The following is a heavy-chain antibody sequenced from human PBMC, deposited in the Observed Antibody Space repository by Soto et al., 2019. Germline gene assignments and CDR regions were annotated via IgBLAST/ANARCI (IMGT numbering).Heavy chain of an antibody. CDR3: ARGRLENYYYGMDV. CDR2: IYYSGST. D-gene: IGHD5-12*01. J-gene: IGHJ6*02. V-gene: IGHV4-31*03. Sequence: QVQLQESGPGLVKPSQTLSLTSTVSGGSISSGGYYWSWIRQHPGKGLEWIGYIYYSGSTYYNPSLKSRVTISVDTSKNQFSLKLSSVTAADTAVYYCARGRLENYYYGMDVWGQGTTVTVSS. CDR1: GGSISSGGYY.